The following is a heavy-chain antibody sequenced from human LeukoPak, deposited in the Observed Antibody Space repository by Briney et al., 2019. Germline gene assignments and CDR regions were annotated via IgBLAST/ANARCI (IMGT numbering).Heavy chain of an antibody. CDR1: GGSISSYY. CDR2: TYYSGTA. CDR3: ARASYTYDIDP. D-gene: IGHD3-16*01. V-gene: IGHV4-59*01. Sequence: SETLSLTCTVSGGSISSYYWSWIRQSPGKGLEWIGYTYYSGTANYNPSLKSRVTISIDTSKKQFSLNLTSVTAADTAVYYCARASYTYDIDPWGHGTLVTVSS. J-gene: IGHJ5*02.